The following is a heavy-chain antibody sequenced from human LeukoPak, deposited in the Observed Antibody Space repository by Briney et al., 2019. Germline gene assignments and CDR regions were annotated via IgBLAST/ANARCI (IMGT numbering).Heavy chain of an antibody. J-gene: IGHJ4*02. V-gene: IGHV3-23*01. CDR3: AKESGALGAPLYDY. D-gene: IGHD4/OR15-4a*01. CDR2: ISGSGGGT. Sequence: GGSLRLSCAASGFTFSNYAMSWVRQVPGKGLEWVSTISGSGGGTYYADSVKGRFTISRDNSKNMLYLQMNSLRAEDTAVYYCAKESGALGAPLYDYWGRGILVTASS. CDR1: GFTFSNYA.